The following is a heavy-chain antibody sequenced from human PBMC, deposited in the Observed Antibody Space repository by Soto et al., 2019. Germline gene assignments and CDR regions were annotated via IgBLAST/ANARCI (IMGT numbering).Heavy chain of an antibody. CDR2: INPNSGGT. CDR3: ARSPRITMIVTKYGMDV. Sequence: GASVKVSCKASGYTFTGYYMHWVRQAPGQGFEWMGWINPNSGGTNYAQKFQGWVTMTRDTSISTAYMELSRLRSDDTAVYYCARSPRITMIVTKYGMDVWGQGTTVTVSS. J-gene: IGHJ6*02. CDR1: GYTFTGYY. V-gene: IGHV1-2*04. D-gene: IGHD3-22*01.